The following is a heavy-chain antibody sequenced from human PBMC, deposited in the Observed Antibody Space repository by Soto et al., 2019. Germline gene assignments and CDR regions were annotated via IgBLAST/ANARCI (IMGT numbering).Heavy chain of an antibody. D-gene: IGHD3-10*01. CDR2: IYYSGRT. CDR3: ARDKAGWFDP. J-gene: IGHJ5*02. Sequence: QVQLQESGPGLVKPSQTLSLTCTVSGGSISSGGYYWSWIRQHPGKGLERIGYIYYSGRTYYNPSLQSGVTTSVDTSKNQLALKLSSVTAAATAVYYCARDKAGWFDPWGQGTLVTVSS. CDR1: GGSISSGGYY. V-gene: IGHV4-31*03.